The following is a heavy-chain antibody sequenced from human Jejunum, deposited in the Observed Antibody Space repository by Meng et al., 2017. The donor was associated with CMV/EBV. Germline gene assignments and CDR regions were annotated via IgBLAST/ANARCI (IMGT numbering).Heavy chain of an antibody. D-gene: IGHD1-1*01. V-gene: IGHV1-69*04. J-gene: IGHJ6*02. CDR3: ARVTTFYYALDV. CDR1: GVTGYNYA. CDR2: IIPILGKA. Sequence: ASGVTGYNYAISWVRQAPGQGLEWMGRIIPILGKATYAQKFQGRATITADKFTGTSFLDLSSLRSEDTAVYFCARVTTFYYALDVWGQGTKVTVSS.